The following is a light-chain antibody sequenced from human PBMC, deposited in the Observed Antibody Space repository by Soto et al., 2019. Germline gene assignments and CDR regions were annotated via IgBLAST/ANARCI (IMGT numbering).Light chain of an antibody. J-gene: IGKJ1*01. CDR3: HQYYSTLTWT. CDR1: QSVLYSSNNKNY. V-gene: IGKV4-1*01. CDR2: WAS. Sequence: DIVMTQSPDSLAVSLGERATINCKSSQSVLYSSNNKNYLAWYQQKPGQPPKLLIYWASTRESGVPDRFSGGGSGTDFTLTISSLQAEDVAVYYCHQYYSTLTWTFGQGTKVEIK.